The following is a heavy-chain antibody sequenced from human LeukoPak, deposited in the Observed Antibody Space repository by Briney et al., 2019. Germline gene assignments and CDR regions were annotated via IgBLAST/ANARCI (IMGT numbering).Heavy chain of an antibody. CDR3: ARVSDYYDTSGYNYYYYYYMDV. J-gene: IGHJ6*03. CDR2: IRYDGSNK. Sequence: HSGGSLRLSCAASGFTFSSYGMHWVRQAPGKGLEWVAFIRYDGSNKYYADSVKGRFTISRDNSQNTLYLQMNSLRAEDTAVYYCARVSDYYDTSGYNYYYYYYMDVWGKGTTVAVSS. CDR1: GFTFSSYG. V-gene: IGHV3-30*02. D-gene: IGHD3-22*01.